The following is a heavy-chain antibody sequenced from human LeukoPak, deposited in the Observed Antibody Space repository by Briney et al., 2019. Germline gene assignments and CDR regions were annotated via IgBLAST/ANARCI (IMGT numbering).Heavy chain of an antibody. CDR3: ARRIAAAGGGFDY. CDR1: GYSFTSYW. V-gene: IGHV5-51*01. J-gene: IGHJ4*02. CDR2: IYPGDSDT. Sequence: GESLKISCKGSGYSFTSYWIGWVRPMPGKGLEWMGIIYPGDSDTRYSPSFQGQVTISADKSISTAYLQWSSLKASDTAMYYCARRIAAAGGGFDYWGQGTLVTVSS. D-gene: IGHD6-13*01.